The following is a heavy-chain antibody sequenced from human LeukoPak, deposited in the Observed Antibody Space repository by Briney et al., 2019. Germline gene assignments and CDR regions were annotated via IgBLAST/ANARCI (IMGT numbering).Heavy chain of an antibody. Sequence: GGSLRLSCAASGFTFNNYWMTWVRQAPGKGLEWVANIKQDGNEKYYVDSVKGRFTISRDNSKNTLYLQMNSLRAEDTAVYYCARDSNNEITYDYWGQGTLVTVSS. CDR2: IKQDGNEK. CDR3: ARDSNNEITYDY. J-gene: IGHJ4*02. V-gene: IGHV3-7*01. CDR1: GFTFNNYW. D-gene: IGHD3-10*01.